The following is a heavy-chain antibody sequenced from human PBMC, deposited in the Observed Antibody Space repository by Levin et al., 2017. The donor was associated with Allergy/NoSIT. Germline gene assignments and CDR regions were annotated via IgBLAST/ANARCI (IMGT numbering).Heavy chain of an antibody. D-gene: IGHD3-22*01. CDR1: GYTLTELS. J-gene: IGHJ4*02. Sequence: ASVKVSCKVSGYTLTELSMHWVRQAPGKGLEWMGGFDPEDGETIYAQKFQGRVTMTEDTSTDTAYMELSSLRSEDTAVYYCATGVTMIVAFDYWGQGTLVTVSS. CDR2: FDPEDGET. CDR3: ATGVTMIVAFDY. V-gene: IGHV1-24*01.